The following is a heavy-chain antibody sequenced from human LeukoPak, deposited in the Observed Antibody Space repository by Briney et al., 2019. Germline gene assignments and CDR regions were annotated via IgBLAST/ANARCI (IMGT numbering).Heavy chain of an antibody. CDR2: INHSGST. V-gene: IGHV4-34*01. D-gene: IGHD5-24*01. J-gene: IGHJ6*02. CDR3: ARQRRVNYYYYYGMDV. Sequence: SETLSLTCAVYGGSFSGYYWCWIRQPPGKGLEWIGEINHSGSTNYNPSLKSRVTISVDTSKNQFSLKLSSVTAADTAVYYCARQRRVNYYYYYGMDVWGQGTTVTVSS. CDR1: GGSFSGYY.